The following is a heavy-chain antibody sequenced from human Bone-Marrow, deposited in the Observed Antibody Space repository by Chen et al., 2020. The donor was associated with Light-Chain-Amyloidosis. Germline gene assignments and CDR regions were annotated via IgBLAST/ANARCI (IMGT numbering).Heavy chain of an antibody. V-gene: IGHV3-7*01. CDR3: ATDRGAGAADY. Sequence: EVQLVESGGGLVQPGGSLRLSCVASGITFRGTWMCWVRQAPGKGLEWVANINQGGSVRNRVDSVKGRFTIARDNAKNSLYLQMDGLGADDTAVYFCATDRGAGAADYWGQGTLVTVSS. CDR1: GITFRGTW. CDR2: INQGGSVR. J-gene: IGHJ4*02. D-gene: IGHD1-26*01.